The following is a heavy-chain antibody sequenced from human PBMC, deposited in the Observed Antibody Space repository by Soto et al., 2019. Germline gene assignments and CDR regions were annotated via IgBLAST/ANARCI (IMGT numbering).Heavy chain of an antibody. CDR3: ARHLGEGYFDY. Sequence: QLQLQESGPGLVKPSETLSLTCSVSGDSISSSTYFWGWVRQPPGKGLEWIGSIYYSGSTYYNPSLKSRVTISVDTSKDRFSLKLRSVTAADTAVYYCARHLGEGYFDYWGQGTLVTVSS. CDR2: IYYSGST. V-gene: IGHV4-39*01. CDR1: GDSISSSTYF. J-gene: IGHJ4*02.